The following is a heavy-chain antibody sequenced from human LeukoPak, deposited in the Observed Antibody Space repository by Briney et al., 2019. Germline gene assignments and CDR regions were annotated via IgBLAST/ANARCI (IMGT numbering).Heavy chain of an antibody. CDR2: ISSSSSYI. V-gene: IGHV3-21*01. D-gene: IGHD5-12*01. Sequence: GGSLRLSCAASGFTFSNYNMNWVRQAPGKGLEWVSSISSSSSYIYYADSVKGRFTVSRDNAKNSLYLQMNSLRVEDTAVYYCARDSGYEGENYFDYWGQGTLVTVSS. J-gene: IGHJ4*02. CDR1: GFTFSNYN. CDR3: ARDSGYEGENYFDY.